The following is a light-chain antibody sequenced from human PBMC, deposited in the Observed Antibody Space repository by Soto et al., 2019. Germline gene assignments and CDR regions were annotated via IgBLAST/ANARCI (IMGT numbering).Light chain of an antibody. J-gene: IGKJ1*01. CDR2: GAS. Sequence: EIVLTQSPGTLSLSPGERATLSCRASQSVSSIYLAWYQQKPGQAPRLLIYGASSRPTGIPDRFSGSGSGTDFTLTISSLQPDDFATYYCQQYNSYPWTFGQGTKVEIK. V-gene: IGKV3-20*01. CDR3: QQYNSYPWT. CDR1: QSVSSIY.